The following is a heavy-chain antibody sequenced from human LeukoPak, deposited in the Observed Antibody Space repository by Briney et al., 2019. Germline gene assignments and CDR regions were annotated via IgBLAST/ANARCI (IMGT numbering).Heavy chain of an antibody. CDR2: INHSGST. CDR3: ARHGSSSGESEFDY. V-gene: IGHV4-34*01. J-gene: IGHJ4*02. D-gene: IGHD6-6*01. Sequence: SETLSLTCAVYGGSFSGYYWSWIRQPPGRGLEWIGEINHSGSTNYNPSLKSRVTISVDTSKNQFSLKLSSVTAAGTAVYYCARHGSSSGESEFDYWGQGTLVTVSS. CDR1: GGSFSGYY.